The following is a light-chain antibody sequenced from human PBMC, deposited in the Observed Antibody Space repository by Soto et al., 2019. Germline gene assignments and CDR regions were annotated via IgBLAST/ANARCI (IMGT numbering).Light chain of an antibody. CDR2: GIS. CDR1: QSVTNRY. CDR3: QQYSTLPHT. V-gene: IGKV3-20*01. J-gene: IGKJ2*01. Sequence: ESVLTQSPGTLSLSPGERATLSCRASQSVTNRYFAWYQQRPGQAPRLLIYGISNRATGIPDRFNGSGSGTDFTLTISRLEPEDFVVYYCQQYSTLPHTFGQGTKLEVK.